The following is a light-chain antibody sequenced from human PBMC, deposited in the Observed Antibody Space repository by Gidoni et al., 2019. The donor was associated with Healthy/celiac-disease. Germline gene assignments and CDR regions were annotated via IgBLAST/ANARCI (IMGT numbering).Light chain of an antibody. CDR1: SSDVGGYNY. CDR3: SSYTSSSTVV. J-gene: IGLJ2*01. Sequence: QSALTPPASVSGSPGPSITISCTGTSSDVGGYNYVSCYQQPPGKAPKLMIYEVSNRPSGVSNRFSGSKSGNTASLTISGLQAEDEADYYCSSYTSSSTVVFGGGTKLTVL. CDR2: EVS. V-gene: IGLV2-14*01.